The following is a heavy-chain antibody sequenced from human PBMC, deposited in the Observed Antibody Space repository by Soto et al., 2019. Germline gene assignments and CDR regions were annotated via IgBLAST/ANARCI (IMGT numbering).Heavy chain of an antibody. D-gene: IGHD6-19*01. CDR1: GFTFSSYA. CDR3: ARDPNSSGWRYFDY. CDR2: ISYDGSNK. J-gene: IGHJ4*02. V-gene: IGHV3-30-3*01. Sequence: SLRLSCAASGFTFSSYAMHWVRQAPGKGLEWVAVISYDGSNKYYADSVKGRFTISRDNSKNTLYLQMNSLRAEDTAVYYCARDPNSSGWRYFDYWGQGTLVTVSS.